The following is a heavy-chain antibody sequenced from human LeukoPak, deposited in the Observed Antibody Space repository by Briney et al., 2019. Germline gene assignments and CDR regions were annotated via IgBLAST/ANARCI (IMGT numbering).Heavy chain of an antibody. D-gene: IGHD1-26*01. V-gene: IGHV1-18*01. Sequence: GASVKVSCKASGYTFTSYGISWVRQAPGQGLEWMGWISAYNGNTNYAQKLQGRVTMTTDTSTSTAYMELRSLRSEDTAVYYCARDAPEEKSGSFDYWGQGTLVTVSS. J-gene: IGHJ4*02. CDR1: GYTFTSYG. CDR3: ARDAPEEKSGSFDY. CDR2: ISAYNGNT.